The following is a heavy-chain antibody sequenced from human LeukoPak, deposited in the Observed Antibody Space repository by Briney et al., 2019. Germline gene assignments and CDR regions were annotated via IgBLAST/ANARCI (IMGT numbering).Heavy chain of an antibody. CDR1: GGSISSSSYY. CDR3: ARQLGDYVWGSYRYTWFDP. V-gene: IGHV4-39*01. Sequence: PSETLSLTCTVSGGSISSSSYYWGWIRQPPGKGLEWIGSIYYSGSTYYSPSLKSRVTISVDTSKNQFSLKLSSVTAADTAVYYCARQLGDYVWGSYRYTWFDPWGQGTLVTVSS. CDR2: IYYSGST. D-gene: IGHD3-16*02. J-gene: IGHJ5*02.